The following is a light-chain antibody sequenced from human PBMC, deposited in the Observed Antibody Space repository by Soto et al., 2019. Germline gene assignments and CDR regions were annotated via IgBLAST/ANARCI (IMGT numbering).Light chain of an antibody. CDR3: QQRSDWPPT. CDR1: QTISTY. V-gene: IGKV3-11*01. J-gene: IGKJ1*01. CDR2: DAS. Sequence: EIVLTQSPGTLSVSPGETVTVSCRASQTISTYLAWYQQKPGQAPGLLIYDASNRATGIPARFSGSGSGTDFSLTISSLEPGDFAVYYCQQRSDWPPTFGQGTKVDIK.